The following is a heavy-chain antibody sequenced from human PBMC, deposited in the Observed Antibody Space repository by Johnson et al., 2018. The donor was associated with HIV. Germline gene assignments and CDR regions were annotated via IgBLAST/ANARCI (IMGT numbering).Heavy chain of an antibody. CDR1: GFTFSSYD. CDR2: ISYDGSNK. D-gene: IGHD3-22*01. V-gene: IGHV3-30*03. J-gene: IGHJ3*02. Sequence: QVQLVESGGGVVQPGRSLRVSCGASGFTFSSYDMHWVRQAPGKGLEWVAVISYDGSNKYYAHSVKGRFTISRDNARSTLYLQMNSLSPEDTAVYYCARDQTYYYDTSGYQGAFDIWGQGTMVSVSS. CDR3: ARDQTYYYDTSGYQGAFDI.